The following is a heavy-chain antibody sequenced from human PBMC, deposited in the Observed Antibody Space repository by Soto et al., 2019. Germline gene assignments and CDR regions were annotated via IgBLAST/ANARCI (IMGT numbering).Heavy chain of an antibody. J-gene: IGHJ4*02. CDR2: ISGSGGST. CDR3: AKGSYVAEAGPTELYYFDY. CDR1: GFTFSSYA. V-gene: IGHV3-23*01. Sequence: EVQLLESGGGLVQPGGSLRLSCAASGFTFSSYAMSWVRQAPGKGLEWVSAISGSGGSTYYADSVKGRFTISRDNSKNTLYLQMNSLRAEDTAVYYCAKGSYVAEAGPTELYYFDYWGQGTLVTVSS. D-gene: IGHD6-19*01.